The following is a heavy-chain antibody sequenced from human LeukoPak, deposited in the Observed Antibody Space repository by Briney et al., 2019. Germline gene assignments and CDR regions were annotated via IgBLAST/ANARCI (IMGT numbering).Heavy chain of an antibody. CDR1: GFTLSTHW. D-gene: IGHD1-26*01. Sequence: GGSLRLSCAASGFTLSTHWMHWVRQAPGKGLGWVSRINGDGTTTSYADSVKGRFTISRVNAKSTLYLEMDSLRAEDTAIYYCARRWYTGTYYYFDLWGQGTLVTVSS. CDR3: ARRWYTGTYYYFDL. CDR2: INGDGTTT. V-gene: IGHV3-74*01. J-gene: IGHJ4*02.